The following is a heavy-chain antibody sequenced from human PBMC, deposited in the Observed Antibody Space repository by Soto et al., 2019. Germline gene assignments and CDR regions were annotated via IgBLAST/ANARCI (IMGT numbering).Heavy chain of an antibody. D-gene: IGHD3-3*01. J-gene: IGHJ4*02. CDR3: ARDRDFWSGYLSPFDY. Sequence: TGGSLRLSCAASGFTFSSYGMHWVRQAPGKGLEWVAVIWYDGSNKYYADSVKGRFTISRDNSKNTLYLQMNSLRAEDTAVYYCARDRDFWSGYLSPFDYWGQGTLVTVSS. CDR2: IWYDGSNK. CDR1: GFTFSSYG. V-gene: IGHV3-33*01.